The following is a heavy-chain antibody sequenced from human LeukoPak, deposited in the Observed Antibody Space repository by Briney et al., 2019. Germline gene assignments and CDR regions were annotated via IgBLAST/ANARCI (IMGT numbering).Heavy chain of an antibody. D-gene: IGHD3-10*01. J-gene: IGHJ4*02. Sequence: GGSLTLSCAASGFTFSSYSMNWVRQAPGKGLEWVSSISSSSSYIYYADSVKGRFTISRDNAKNSLYLQMNSLRAEDTAVYYCARLMVRGVDYYFDYWGQGTLVTVSS. V-gene: IGHV3-21*01. CDR2: ISSSSSYI. CDR1: GFTFSSYS. CDR3: ARLMVRGVDYYFDY.